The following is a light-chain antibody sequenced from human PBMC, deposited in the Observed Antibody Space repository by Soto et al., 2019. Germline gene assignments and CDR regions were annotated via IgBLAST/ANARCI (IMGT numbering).Light chain of an antibody. J-gene: IGKJ1*01. CDR1: LTVGTN. CDR3: QDHNNWHPGT. CDR2: GAS. Sequence: VMTQSPATLSVSPGERATLSCRASLTVGTNLAWYQQKPGQPPRLLIYGASTRATGIPARFSCSGSETDFTLNISSLQSEDFAVYYCQDHNNWHPGTFGQGTRVEIK. V-gene: IGKV3-15*01.